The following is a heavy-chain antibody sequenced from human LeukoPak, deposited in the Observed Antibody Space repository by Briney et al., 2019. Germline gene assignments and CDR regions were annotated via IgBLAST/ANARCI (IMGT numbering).Heavy chain of an antibody. CDR1: GGTFSSYA. CDR2: IIPIFGTA. V-gene: IGHV1-69*13. J-gene: IGHJ3*02. CDR3: ARDGDYGDYPDAFDI. Sequence: ASVKVSCKASGGTFSSYAISWVRQAPGQGLEWMGGIIPIFGTANYAQKFQGRVTITADESTSTAYMELSSLRSEDTAVYYCARDGDYGDYPDAFDIWGQGTMVTVSS. D-gene: IGHD4-17*01.